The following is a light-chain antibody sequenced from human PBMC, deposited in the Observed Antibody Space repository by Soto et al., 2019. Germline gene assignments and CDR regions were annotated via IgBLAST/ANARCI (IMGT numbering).Light chain of an antibody. CDR2: AAS. J-gene: IGKJ2*01. Sequence: DIQMTQSPSSLSASVGDRVTISCRASQSISTYLNWYRQKPGKAPELLIYAASSLQSGVPSRFSGSGPGTDFTLTISNLQPEDFSSYYCQQSYSSPNTFGQGTKLEI. V-gene: IGKV1-39*01. CDR3: QQSYSSPNT. CDR1: QSISTY.